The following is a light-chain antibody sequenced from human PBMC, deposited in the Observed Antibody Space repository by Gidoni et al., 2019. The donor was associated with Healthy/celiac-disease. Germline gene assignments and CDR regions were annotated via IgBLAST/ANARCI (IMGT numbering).Light chain of an antibody. CDR2: GAS. CDR3: QQYGSSPQT. CDR1: QSVSSSY. J-gene: IGKJ1*01. Sequence: ELVLTQSPGTLSLSPGDRATLSCRASQSVSSSYLAWYQQKPGQAPRLLIYGASSRATGIPDRFSGSGSGTDFTLTISRLEPEDFAVYYCQQYGSSPQTFXQXTKVEIK. V-gene: IGKV3-20*01.